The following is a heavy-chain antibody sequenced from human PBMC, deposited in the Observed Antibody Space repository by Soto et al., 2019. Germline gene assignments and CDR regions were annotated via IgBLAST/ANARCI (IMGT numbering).Heavy chain of an antibody. Sequence: PGGSLRLSCAASGFTFSSYGMHWVRQAPGKGLEWVAVIWYDGSNKYYADSVKGRFTISRDNSKNTLYLQMNSLRAEDTAVYYCATLYCSGGSCYSEADYWGQGTLVTVSS. CDR2: IWYDGSNK. J-gene: IGHJ4*02. V-gene: IGHV3-33*01. CDR1: GFTFSSYG. CDR3: ATLYCSGGSCYSEADY. D-gene: IGHD2-15*01.